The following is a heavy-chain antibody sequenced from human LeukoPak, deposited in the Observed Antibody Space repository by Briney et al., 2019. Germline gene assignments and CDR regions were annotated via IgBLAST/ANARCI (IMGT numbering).Heavy chain of an antibody. V-gene: IGHV1-2*02. CDR1: GYTFTGYY. D-gene: IGHD2-2*01. CDR2: INPNSGGT. CDR3: ARDVVRGDIVVVPAPSQLSGYFDY. Sequence: GASVKVSCKASGYTFTGYYMHWVRQAPGQGLEWMGWINPNSGGTNYAQKFQGRVTMTRDTSVSTAYMELSRLRSDDTAVYYCARDVVRGDIVVVPAPSQLSGYFDYWGQGTLVTVSS. J-gene: IGHJ4*02.